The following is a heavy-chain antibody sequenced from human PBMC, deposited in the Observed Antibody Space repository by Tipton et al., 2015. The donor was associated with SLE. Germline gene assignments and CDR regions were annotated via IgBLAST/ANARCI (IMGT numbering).Heavy chain of an antibody. J-gene: IGHJ6*02. CDR3: ARGCSSSTCEPFYFFGMDV. CDR1: GESFSGYY. CDR2: ISPSVST. Sequence: LRLSCAVYGESFSGYYWSWIRQPPGKGLEWIGEISPSVSTNYNPSLKSRVTISVDTSKNQYSLKLISVTAADTAVYYCARGCSSSTCEPFYFFGMDVWGQGTTVTVSS. V-gene: IGHV4-34*01. D-gene: IGHD2-2*01.